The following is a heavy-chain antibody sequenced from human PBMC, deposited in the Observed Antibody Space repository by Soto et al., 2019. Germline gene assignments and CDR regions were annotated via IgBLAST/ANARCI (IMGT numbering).Heavy chain of an antibody. V-gene: IGHV1-69*01. CDR1: GGTFSSYA. CDR3: ARDGSSGSSFVDY. Sequence: QVQLVQSGAEVKKPVSSVKVSCKASGGTFSSYAISWVRQATGQGLEGMGGIIPSFGTANYAQKFQGRVTISSVESTSTAYMELSRLRSEDTVVYYCARDGSSGSSFVDYWGQGTLVTVSS. D-gene: IGHD3-22*01. J-gene: IGHJ4*02. CDR2: IIPSFGTA.